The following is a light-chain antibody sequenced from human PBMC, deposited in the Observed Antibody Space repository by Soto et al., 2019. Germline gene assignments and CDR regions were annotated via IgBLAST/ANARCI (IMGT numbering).Light chain of an antibody. CDR1: QSVSSY. CDR2: DAS. J-gene: IGKJ1*01. V-gene: IGKV3-11*01. CDR3: QQRSNWPWT. Sequence: EIVVTKSPATLSLSPGERATLCCRASQSVSSYLAWYQQKPGQAPRLLIYDASNKATGIPARFSGSGSGTDFTLTISGLEPEDFAIYYCQQRSNWPWTFGQGTKVELK.